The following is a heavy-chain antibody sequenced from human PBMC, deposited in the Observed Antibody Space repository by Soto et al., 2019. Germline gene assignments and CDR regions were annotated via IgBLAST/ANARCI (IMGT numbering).Heavy chain of an antibody. J-gene: IGHJ4*02. Sequence: GGSLRLSCAASGFTFSSYAMSWVRQAPGKGLEWASAISGSGGSTYYADSVKGRFTISRDNSKNTLYLQMNSLRAEDTAVYYCAKDLRPYCGGDCQYYFDYWGQGTLVTVSS. CDR3: AKDLRPYCGGDCQYYFDY. D-gene: IGHD2-21*02. CDR1: GFTFSSYA. CDR2: ISGSGGST. V-gene: IGHV3-23*01.